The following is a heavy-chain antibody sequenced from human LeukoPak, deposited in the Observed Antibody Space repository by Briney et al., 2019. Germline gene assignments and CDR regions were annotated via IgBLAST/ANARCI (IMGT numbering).Heavy chain of an antibody. CDR1: GFTLSNYE. V-gene: IGHV3-48*03. D-gene: IGHD3-10*01. J-gene: IGHJ5*02. Sequence: GGSLRLSCAASGFTLSNYEMNWVRQAPGKGLEWVSYISSSGRTIYYADSVKGRFTISRDNAKNSLYLQMNSLRAEDTAVYYCARAYYGSGSYKAYFDPWGQGTLVTVSS. CDR2: ISSSGRTI. CDR3: ARAYYGSGSYKAYFDP.